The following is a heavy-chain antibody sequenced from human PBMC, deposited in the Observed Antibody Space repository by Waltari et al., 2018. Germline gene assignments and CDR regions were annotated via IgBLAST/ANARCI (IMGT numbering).Heavy chain of an antibody. D-gene: IGHD6-13*01. CDR2: IIPIFGTA. V-gene: IGHV1-69*01. J-gene: IGHJ6*02. CDR3: AREDVAAAYYYYYGMDV. Sequence: QVQLVQSGAEVKKPGSSVKVSCKASGGTFSSYAISWVRQAPGKGLEWMGGIIPIFGTANYAQKFQGRVTITADESTSTAYMELSSLRSEDTAVYYCAREDVAAAYYYYYGMDVWGQGTTVTVSS. CDR1: GGTFSSYA.